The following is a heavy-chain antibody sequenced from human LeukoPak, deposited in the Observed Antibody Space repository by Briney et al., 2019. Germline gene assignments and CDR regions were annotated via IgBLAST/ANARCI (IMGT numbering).Heavy chain of an antibody. CDR3: SRWNFAFDI. D-gene: IGHD1-7*01. CDR2: IKQEENEK. V-gene: IGHV3-7*01. Sequence: GGALRLSCAASTFTFSTYYMCWGRQALGKGLEWVANIKQEENEKYYVESVKSGFTISRDNTKNSLYLQMNSLRADDTAIYYCSRWNFAFDIWGQGKMVTVSS. CDR1: TFTFSTYY. J-gene: IGHJ3*02.